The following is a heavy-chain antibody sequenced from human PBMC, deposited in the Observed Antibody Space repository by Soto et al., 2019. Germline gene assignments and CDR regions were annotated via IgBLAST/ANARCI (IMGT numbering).Heavy chain of an antibody. D-gene: IGHD1-1*01. J-gene: IGHJ5*02. CDR3: VRDGTKTLRDWFDP. CDR1: GASISGFY. V-gene: IGHV4-4*07. Sequence: QVQLQESGPGLVKPSETLSLTCTVSGASISGFYWSWIRKSAGKGREWIGRIYATGTTDYNPSLKSRVMMSVDTSKKQFSLKLRSVAAADTAVYYCVRDGTKTLRDWFDPWGQGISVTVSS. CDR2: IYATGTT.